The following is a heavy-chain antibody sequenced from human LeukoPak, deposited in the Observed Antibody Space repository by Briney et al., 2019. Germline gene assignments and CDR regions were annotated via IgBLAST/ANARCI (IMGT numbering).Heavy chain of an antibody. CDR1: GFTFSSYA. V-gene: IGHV3-48*04. CDR3: ARRFDI. Sequence: GGSLRLSCAASGFTFSSYAMSWVRQAPGKGLEWVSYISSSSTTIKYADSVKGRFTISRDNAKNSLYLQMNSLRAEDTAVYYCARRFDIWGQGTMVTVSS. J-gene: IGHJ3*02. CDR2: ISSSSTTI.